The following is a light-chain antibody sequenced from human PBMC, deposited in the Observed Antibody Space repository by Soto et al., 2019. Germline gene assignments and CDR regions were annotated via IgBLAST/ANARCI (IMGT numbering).Light chain of an antibody. CDR2: SAS. CDR1: QNISDF. J-gene: IGKJ1*01. CDR3: QQTYSTPPS. V-gene: IGKV1-39*01. Sequence: DLQMTQSESSLSASLGDRVSIPCRASQNISDFLNWYQQKPGKAPELLLFSASSLQNGVPSRFSGSGSGTDFTLTIGSLRREDFATYYCQQTYSTPPSFGQGT.